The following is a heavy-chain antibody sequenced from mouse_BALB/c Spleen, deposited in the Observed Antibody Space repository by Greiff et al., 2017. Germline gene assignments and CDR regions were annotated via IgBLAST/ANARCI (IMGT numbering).Heavy chain of an antibody. CDR1: GYTFTSYW. V-gene: IGHV1-87*01. Sequence: VQLQESGAELARPGASVKLSCKASGYTFTSYWMQWVKQRPGQGLEWIGAIYPGDGDTRYTQKFKGKATLTADKSSSTAYMQLSSLASEDSAVYYCARSQVNYAMDYWGQGTSVTVSS. CDR3: ARSQVNYAMDY. D-gene: IGHD2-1*01. CDR2: IYPGDGDT. J-gene: IGHJ4*01.